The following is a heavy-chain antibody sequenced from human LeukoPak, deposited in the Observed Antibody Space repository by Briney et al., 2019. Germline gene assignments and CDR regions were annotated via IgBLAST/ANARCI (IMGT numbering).Heavy chain of an antibody. V-gene: IGHV1-2*02. CDR3: ARLYYYDSGGYKYNWFDP. CDR2: INPNSGGT. J-gene: IGHJ5*02. D-gene: IGHD3-22*01. Sequence: GASVKVSCKASGYTFTGYYMHLVRQAPGQGLEWMGWINPNSGGTKYAQRFQGRVIMTRDTSISTAYMELSRLRSDDTAIYYCARLYYYDSGGYKYNWFDPWGQGTQVTVSS. CDR1: GYTFTGYY.